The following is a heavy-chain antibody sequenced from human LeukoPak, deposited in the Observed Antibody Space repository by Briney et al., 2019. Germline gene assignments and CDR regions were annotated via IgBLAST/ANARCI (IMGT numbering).Heavy chain of an antibody. CDR1: GRSFSGYY. V-gene: IGHV4-34*01. CDR3: AGSSWPFYNWFDP. Sequence: PSETLSLTCAVYGRSFSGYYWSWIRQPPGKGLEWIGEINHSGSTNYNPSLKSRVTISVDTSKNQFSLKLSSVTAADTAVYYCAGSSWPFYNWFDPWGQGTLVTVSS. J-gene: IGHJ5*02. CDR2: INHSGST. D-gene: IGHD6-13*01.